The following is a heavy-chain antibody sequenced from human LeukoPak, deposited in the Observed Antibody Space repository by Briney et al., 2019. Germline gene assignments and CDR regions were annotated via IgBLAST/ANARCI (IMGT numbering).Heavy chain of an antibody. Sequence: PSETLSLTCTVSGGSISSYYWSWIRQPPGKGLEWIGYIFYSGSTNYNPSLKSRVTISVDTSKNRVSLKLRSVTAADTAVYYCARTNPSFDYWGQGTLVTVSS. J-gene: IGHJ4*02. CDR2: IFYSGST. CDR1: GGSISSYY. V-gene: IGHV4-59*08. CDR3: ARTNPSFDY.